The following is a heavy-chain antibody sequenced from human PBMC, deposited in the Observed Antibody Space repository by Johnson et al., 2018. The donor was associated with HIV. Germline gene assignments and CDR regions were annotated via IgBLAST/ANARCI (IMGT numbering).Heavy chain of an antibody. CDR3: ARDVKVCAFDI. J-gene: IGHJ3*02. CDR2: ISWNSGST. V-gene: IGHV3-9*01. D-gene: IGHD3-16*01. Sequence: QLVESGGGLVQPGRSLRLSCAASGFTFDDYAMHWVRQAPGKGLEWVSGISWNSGSTYYADSVKGRFTISRDNSKNTLYLQMNSLRAEDTAVYYCARDVKVCAFDIWGQGTMVTVSS. CDR1: GFTFDDYA.